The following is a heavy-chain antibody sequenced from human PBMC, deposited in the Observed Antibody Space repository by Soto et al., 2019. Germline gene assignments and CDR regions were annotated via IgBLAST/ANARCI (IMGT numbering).Heavy chain of an antibody. CDR1: GGAFSSCA. Sequence: SLAVSCKSSGGAFSSCAIIWVRPAPGQGLEWMGGIIPIFGTANYAQKFQGRVTITADESTSTAYMELSSLRSEGTAVYYCASLSRVTSNYYYYGMDVWGQGTPVNVSS. V-gene: IGHV1-69*13. CDR3: ASLSRVTSNYYYYGMDV. D-gene: IGHD4-17*01. J-gene: IGHJ6*02. CDR2: IIPIFGTA.